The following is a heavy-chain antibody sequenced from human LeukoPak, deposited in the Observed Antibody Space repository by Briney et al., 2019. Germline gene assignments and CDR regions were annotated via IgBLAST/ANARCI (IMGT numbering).Heavy chain of an antibody. CDR1: GYTFTSYY. V-gene: IGHV1-46*01. D-gene: IGHD5-18*01. Sequence: ASVKVSCKASGYTFTSYYMHWVRQAPGQGLEWMGIINPSGGSTSYAQKFQGRVTMTRDTSISTAYMELSRLRSDDTAVYYCARGGIQLWFLVDYWGQGTLVTVSS. CDR3: ARGGIQLWFLVDY. CDR2: INPSGGST. J-gene: IGHJ4*02.